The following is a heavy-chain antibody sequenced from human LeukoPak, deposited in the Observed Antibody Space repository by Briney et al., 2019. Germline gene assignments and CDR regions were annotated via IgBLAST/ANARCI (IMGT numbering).Heavy chain of an antibody. D-gene: IGHD3-10*01. V-gene: IGHV3-21*01. J-gene: IGHJ5*02. CDR1: GFTFSSYS. Sequence: GGSLRLSCAASGFTFSSYSMNWVRQAPGKGLEWVSSISSSSSYIYYADSVKGRFTISRDNAKNSLYLQMNSLRAEDTAVYYCAGDPRGPNWFDPWGQGTLSPSPQ. CDR2: ISSSSSYI. CDR3: AGDPRGPNWFDP.